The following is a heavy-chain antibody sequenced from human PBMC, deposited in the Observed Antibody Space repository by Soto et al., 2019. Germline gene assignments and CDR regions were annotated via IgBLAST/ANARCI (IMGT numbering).Heavy chain of an antibody. D-gene: IGHD3-16*02. J-gene: IGHJ6*02. CDR1: GFTFSSYA. CDR2: ISYDGSNK. CDR3: ARERERIYDYVWGSYRPYGMDV. Sequence: GGSLRLSCAASGFTFSSYAMHWVRQAPGKGLEWVAVISYDGSNKYYADSVKGRFTISRANSKNTLYLQRNSLRAEDTTVYYCARERERIYDYVWGSYRPYGMDVWGQGTTVTVSS. V-gene: IGHV3-30-3*01.